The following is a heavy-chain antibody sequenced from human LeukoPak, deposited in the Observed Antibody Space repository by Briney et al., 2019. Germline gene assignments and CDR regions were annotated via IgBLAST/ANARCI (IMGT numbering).Heavy chain of an antibody. CDR3: ASGGYCGGGTCQYYFDS. Sequence: SQTLSLTCAISGDXVSSNSAAWNWFRQSPSRCLEWLGRTYYRSTWYNDYALSVKSRILIKPDTSKNQFSLQLNSVTPEDTAVYYCASGGYCGGGTCQYYFDSWGQGTLVTVSS. J-gene: IGHJ4*02. CDR2: TYYRSTWYN. D-gene: IGHD2-15*01. CDR1: GDXVSSNSAA. V-gene: IGHV6-1*01.